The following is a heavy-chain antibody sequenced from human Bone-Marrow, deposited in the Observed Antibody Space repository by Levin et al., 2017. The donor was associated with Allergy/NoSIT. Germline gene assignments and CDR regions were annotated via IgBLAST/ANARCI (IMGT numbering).Heavy chain of an antibody. Sequence: ASVKVSCKASGYTFTAYYVHWVRQAPGQGPEWMGWINPYSGSTTFAPKFQGRVTMTRDTSINTAYMELTGLRSDDTAIYYCTRDPGIIYYMDVLGKGTTVTVSS. CDR1: GYTFTAYY. D-gene: IGHD6-13*01. J-gene: IGHJ6*03. V-gene: IGHV1-2*02. CDR2: INPYSGST. CDR3: TRDPGIIYYMDV.